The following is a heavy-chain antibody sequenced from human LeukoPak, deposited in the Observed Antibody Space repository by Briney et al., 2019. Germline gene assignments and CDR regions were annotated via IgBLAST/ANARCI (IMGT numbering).Heavy chain of an antibody. D-gene: IGHD6-13*01. Sequence: GRSLRLSCAASGFTFDDYAMHWVRQAPGKGLEWVSGISWNSGSIGYADSVKGRFTISRDNSKNTLYLQMNSLRAEDTAVYYCAKLDSSWDHYYYYGMDVWGQGTTVTVSS. V-gene: IGHV3-9*01. CDR2: ISWNSGSI. J-gene: IGHJ6*02. CDR1: GFTFDDYA. CDR3: AKLDSSWDHYYYYGMDV.